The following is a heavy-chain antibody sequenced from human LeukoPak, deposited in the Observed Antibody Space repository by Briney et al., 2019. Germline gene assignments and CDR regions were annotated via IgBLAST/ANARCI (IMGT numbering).Heavy chain of an antibody. J-gene: IGHJ4*02. CDR3: AREGNGLLSKDLDY. CDR2: INPHDGGT. Sequence: ASVKVSCKGSGYTFTDYYLHWVRQAPGQGLEWVGYINPHDGGTNSLPKFRGRVTMTTDASSRTGYMVLSRLTSDEPAIYYCAREGNGLLSKDLDYWGQGTLVTVSS. CDR1: GYTFTDYY. V-gene: IGHV1-2*02. D-gene: IGHD2-15*01.